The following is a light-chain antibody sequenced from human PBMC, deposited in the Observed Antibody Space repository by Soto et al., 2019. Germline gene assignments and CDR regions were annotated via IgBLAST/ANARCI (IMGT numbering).Light chain of an antibody. CDR2: DAS. Sequence: EIVLTQSPATLSLSPGERATLSCRASQSVSSYLVWYQQKPGQAPRLLIYDASNRATGIPARFSGSGSGTDFTLTISSLEPEYFAVYYCQQRSNWPPITFGQETRLEIK. CDR1: QSVSSY. CDR3: QQRSNWPPIT. J-gene: IGKJ5*01. V-gene: IGKV3-11*01.